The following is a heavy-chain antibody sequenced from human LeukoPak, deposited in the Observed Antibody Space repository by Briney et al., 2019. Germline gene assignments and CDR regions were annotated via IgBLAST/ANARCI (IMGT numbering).Heavy chain of an antibody. J-gene: IGHJ4*02. V-gene: IGHV3-21*01. CDR3: ARLDTAMEYFDY. CDR1: GFTFSNYN. Sequence: GGSLRLSCAASGFTFSNYNMNWVRQAPGKGLEWVSSISSSSSYIYYADSVKGRFTISRDNAKNSLYLQMNSLRAEDTAVYYCARLDTAMEYFDYWGQGTLVTVSS. CDR2: ISSSSSYI. D-gene: IGHD5-18*01.